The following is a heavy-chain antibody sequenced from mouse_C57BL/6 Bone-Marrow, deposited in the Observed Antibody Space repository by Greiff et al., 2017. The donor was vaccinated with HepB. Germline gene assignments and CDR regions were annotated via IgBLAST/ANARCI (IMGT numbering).Heavy chain of an antibody. V-gene: IGHV1-75*01. CDR2: IFPGSGST. D-gene: IGHD1-1*01. Sequence: VQLVESGPELVKPGASVKISCKASGYTFTDYYINWVKQRPGQGLEWIGWIFPGSGSTYYNEKFKGKATLTVDKSSSTAYMLLSSLTSEDSAVYFCARHYYGSSYRYFDVWGTGTTVTVSS. J-gene: IGHJ1*03. CDR1: GYTFTDYY. CDR3: ARHYYGSSYRYFDV.